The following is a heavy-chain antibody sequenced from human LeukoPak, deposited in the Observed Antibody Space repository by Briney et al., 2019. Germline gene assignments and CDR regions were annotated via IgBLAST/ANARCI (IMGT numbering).Heavy chain of an antibody. J-gene: IGHJ4*02. CDR2: ISYDGSNK. CDR3: ARAYSSSWYGGPDY. Sequence: GGSLRLSYAASGFTFSSYAMHWVRQAPGKGLEWVAVISYDGSNKYYADSVKGRFTISRDNSKNTLYLQMNSLRAEDTAVYYCARAYSSSWYGGPDYWGQGTLVTVSS. V-gene: IGHV3-30-3*01. CDR1: GFTFSSYA. D-gene: IGHD6-13*01.